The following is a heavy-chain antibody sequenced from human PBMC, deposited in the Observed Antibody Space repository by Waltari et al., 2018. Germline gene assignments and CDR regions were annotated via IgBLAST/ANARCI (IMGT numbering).Heavy chain of an antibody. CDR3: ARAVAAAGTGWYFDL. D-gene: IGHD6-13*01. Sequence: QVQLQQWGAGLLKPSETLSLTCAVYGGSFSGYYWSWIRQTPGKGLEWIGEINHSGSTNYNPSLKSRVTISVDTSKNQFSLKLSSVTAADTAVYYCARAVAAAGTGWYFDLWGRGTLVTVSS. V-gene: IGHV4-34*01. CDR2: INHSGST. J-gene: IGHJ2*01. CDR1: GGSFSGYY.